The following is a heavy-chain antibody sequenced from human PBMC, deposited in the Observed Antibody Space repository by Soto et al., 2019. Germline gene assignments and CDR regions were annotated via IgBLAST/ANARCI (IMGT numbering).Heavy chain of an antibody. V-gene: IGHV1-2*04. Sequence: ASVKVSCKASGYTFTGYYMHWVRQAPGQGLEWMGWINPNSGGTNYAQKFQGWVTMTRDTSISTAYMELSRLRSDDTAVFYCARGTAAAVDDWGQATRVTVSS. CDR1: GYTFTGYY. D-gene: IGHD6-13*01. CDR3: ARGTAAAVDD. CDR2: INPNSGGT. J-gene: IGHJ4*02.